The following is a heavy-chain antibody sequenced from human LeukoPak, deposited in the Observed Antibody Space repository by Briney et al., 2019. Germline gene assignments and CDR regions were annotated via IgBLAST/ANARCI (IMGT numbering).Heavy chain of an antibody. Sequence: SETLSLTCTVSGGSISSYYWSWIRQPPGKGLEWIGYIYYSGSTNYNPSLKSRVTISVDTSKNQFSLKLSSVTAADTAVYYCARHASTVVTYTWLDSWGQGTLITVSS. CDR3: ARHASTVVTYTWLDS. CDR2: IYYSGST. D-gene: IGHD4-23*01. CDR1: GGSISSYY. J-gene: IGHJ5*01. V-gene: IGHV4-59*08.